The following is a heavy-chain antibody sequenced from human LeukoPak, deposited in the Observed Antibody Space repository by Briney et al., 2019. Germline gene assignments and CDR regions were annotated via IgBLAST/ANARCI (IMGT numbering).Heavy chain of an antibody. J-gene: IGHJ6*02. V-gene: IGHV3-33*05. CDR1: GFTFSSYG. CDR3: AKSHTTYGDPRESWYYGMDV. CDR2: ISYDGSNK. D-gene: IGHD4-17*01. Sequence: GGSLRLSCAASGFTFSSYGMHWVRQAPGKGLEWVAVISYDGSNKYYADSVKGRFTISRDNSKNTLYLQMNSLRAEDTAVYYCAKSHTTYGDPRESWYYGMDVWGQGTTVTVSS.